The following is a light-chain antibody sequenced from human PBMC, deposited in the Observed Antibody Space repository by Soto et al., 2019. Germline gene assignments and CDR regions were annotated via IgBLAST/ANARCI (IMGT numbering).Light chain of an antibody. J-gene: IGKJ4*01. V-gene: IGKV3-20*01. CDR2: GAS. CDR1: QSVSSSY. CDR3: QQYGSSLN. Sequence: EIVLTQSPGTRSLSPGERATLSCRASQSVSSSYLAWYQQKPGQAPRLLIYGASSRATGIPDRFSGSGSGTDFTLTISRLEPEEFAVYYCQQYGSSLNFGGGTKVEIK.